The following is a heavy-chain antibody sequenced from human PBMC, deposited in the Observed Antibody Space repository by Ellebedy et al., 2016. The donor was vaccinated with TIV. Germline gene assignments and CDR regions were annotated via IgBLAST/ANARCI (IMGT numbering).Heavy chain of an antibody. Sequence: SGPTLVKPTQTLTLTCTFSGFSLSTTRVSVSWIRQPPGKALEWLARIDWDDDKYFNTSLRTRLTISKDTPKNQVVLTMTNMDPVDTATYYCARTDGSGWAFDSWGQGTLVTVSS. V-gene: IGHV2-70*11. CDR3: ARTDGSGWAFDS. D-gene: IGHD6-19*01. J-gene: IGHJ4*02. CDR1: GFSLSTTRVS. CDR2: IDWDDDK.